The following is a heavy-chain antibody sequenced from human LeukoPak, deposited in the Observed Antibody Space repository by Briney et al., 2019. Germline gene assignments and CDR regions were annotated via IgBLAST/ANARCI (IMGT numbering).Heavy chain of an antibody. J-gene: IGHJ4*02. V-gene: IGHV3-53*01. CDR3: ARDFSSGSYYFDY. CDR2: IYSGGST. Sequence: GGSLRLSCAASGFTFSSYAMSWVRQAPGKGLEWVSVIYSGGSTYYADSVKGRFTISRDNSKNTLYLQMNSLRAEDTAVYYCARDFSSGSYYFDYWGQGTLVTVSS. D-gene: IGHD6-19*01. CDR1: GFTFSSYA.